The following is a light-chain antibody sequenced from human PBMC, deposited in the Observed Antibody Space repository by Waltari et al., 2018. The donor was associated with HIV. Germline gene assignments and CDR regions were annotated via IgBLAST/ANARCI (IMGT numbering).Light chain of an antibody. J-gene: IGKJ4*02. CDR1: QSISSY. Sequence: DIPLTPSSSSLSASVGASVTITCRASQSISSYLNWYQQKPGKAPKVLIYAASSLQSGVPSRFSGSGSGTDFTLTISSLQPEDFATYYCQQSYSTPLTFGGGTKVEIK. CDR3: QQSYSTPLT. CDR2: AAS. V-gene: IGKV1-39*01.